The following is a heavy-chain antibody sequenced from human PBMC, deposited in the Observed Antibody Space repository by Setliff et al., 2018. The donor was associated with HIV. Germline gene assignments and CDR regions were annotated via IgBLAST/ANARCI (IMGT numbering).Heavy chain of an antibody. V-gene: IGHV4-39*07. CDR2: IYYSGST. CDR3: ARGGTSSNWFDP. J-gene: IGHJ5*02. CDR1: GDSASNSRYY. D-gene: IGHD2-2*01. Sequence: SETLSLTCTVSGDSASNSRYYWGWIRQPPGKGLEWIGSIYYSGSTNYNPSLKSRVTISLDTSKNQFSLKLTSLTAADTAVYYCARGGTSSNWFDPWGQGTLVTVSS.